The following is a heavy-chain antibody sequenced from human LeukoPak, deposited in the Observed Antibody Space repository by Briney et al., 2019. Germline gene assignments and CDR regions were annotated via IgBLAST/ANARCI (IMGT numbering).Heavy chain of an antibody. CDR1: GYSISSGYY. D-gene: IGHD2-2*02. CDR3: AGWCSSVNCYTGIDY. CDR2: VYHSGST. V-gene: IGHV4-38-2*01. J-gene: IGHJ4*02. Sequence: SETLSLTCAVSGYSISSGYYWGWIRQPPGKGLEWIGSVYHSGSTYYNPSLKSRVTISVDTSKNQFSLKLSSVTAADTAVYYWAGWCSSVNCYTGIDYWGQGTLVTVSS.